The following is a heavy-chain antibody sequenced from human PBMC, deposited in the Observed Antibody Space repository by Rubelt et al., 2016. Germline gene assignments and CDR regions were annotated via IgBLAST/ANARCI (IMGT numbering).Heavy chain of an antibody. D-gene: IGHD3-9*01. V-gene: IGHV4-34*01. CDR2: INHSGFA. CDR3: ARGGTNIASRPNFNW. J-gene: IGHJ4*02. CDR1: GGSFSGFY. Sequence: QVQLQQWGAGLLRPSETLSLTCAVYGGSFSGFYWSWIRQSPGKGLEWIGEINHSGFANYNPSLKSRVTMSVDTSKNQLSRKVNLGTAAETAVYYCARGGTNIASRPNFNWWGQGTLVTVSS.